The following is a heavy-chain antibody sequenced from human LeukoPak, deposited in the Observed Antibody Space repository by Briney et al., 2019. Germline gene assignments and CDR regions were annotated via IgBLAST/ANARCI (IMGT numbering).Heavy chain of an antibody. CDR1: GFTFSSYA. CDR2: ISGSGGST. CDR3: AKERTYYYDSSGYSSAEYFQH. J-gene: IGHJ1*01. V-gene: IGHV3-23*01. D-gene: IGHD3-22*01. Sequence: GGSLRLSCAASGFTFSSYAMSWVRQAPGKGLEWVSAISGSGGSTYYADSVKGRFTISRDNSKNTLYLQMNSLRAEDTAVYYCAKERTYYYDSSGYSSAEYFQHWGQGTLVTVSS.